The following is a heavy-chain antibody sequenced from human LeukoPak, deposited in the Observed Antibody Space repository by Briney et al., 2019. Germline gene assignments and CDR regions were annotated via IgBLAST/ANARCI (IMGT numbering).Heavy chain of an antibody. V-gene: IGHV3-30*02. D-gene: IGHD3-16*02. J-gene: IGHJ4*02. Sequence: GGSLGLSCAASGFTFSSYGMHWVRQAPGKGLEWVAFIRYDGSNKYYADSVKGRFTISRDNSKTTLYLQMNSLRPEDTAVYYCAKDASYYDSVWGSYRLDYWGQGTLVTVSS. CDR2: IRYDGSNK. CDR3: AKDASYYDSVWGSYRLDY. CDR1: GFTFSSYG.